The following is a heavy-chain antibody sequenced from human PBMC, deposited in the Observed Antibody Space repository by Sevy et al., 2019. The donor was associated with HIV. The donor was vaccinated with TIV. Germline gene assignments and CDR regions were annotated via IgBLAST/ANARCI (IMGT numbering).Heavy chain of an antibody. CDR2: FSGRDGTT. J-gene: IGHJ4*02. Sequence: GGSLRLSCAASGFSFSMFGVSWVRQAPGKGLQWVSTFSGRDGTTYYADSVKGRFTVSRDNSKNTLYLQMSSLRDDDTAVYYCAKGRQWISGRFGTYFDYWGQGILVTVS. V-gene: IGHV3-23*01. D-gene: IGHD5-12*01. CDR3: AKGRQWISGRFGTYFDY. CDR1: GFSFSMFG.